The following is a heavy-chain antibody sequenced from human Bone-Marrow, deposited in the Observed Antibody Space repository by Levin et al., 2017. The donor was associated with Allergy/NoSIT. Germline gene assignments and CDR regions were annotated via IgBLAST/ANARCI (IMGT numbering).Heavy chain of an antibody. Sequence: GESLKISCAASGFTFSSYDMHWVRQATGRGLEWVSAIGTAADSYYSGSVKGRFTVSRDNAKNSFYLQMNSLRAGDTAVYYCARVALPRYCTSTSCSDSGYYFDYWGQGTLVTVS. CDR2: IGTAADS. V-gene: IGHV3-13*04. CDR3: ARVALPRYCTSTSCSDSGYYFDY. CDR1: GFTFSSYD. D-gene: IGHD2-2*01. J-gene: IGHJ4*02.